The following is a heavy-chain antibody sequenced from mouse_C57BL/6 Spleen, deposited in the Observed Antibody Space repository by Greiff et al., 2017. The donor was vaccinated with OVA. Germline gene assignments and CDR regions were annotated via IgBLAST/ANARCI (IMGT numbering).Heavy chain of an antibody. V-gene: IGHV5-16*01. D-gene: IGHD2-4*01. Sequence: VQLKESEGGLVQPGSSMKLSCTASGFTFSDYYMAWVRQVPEKGLEWVANINSDGSSTYYLDSLKSRFIISRDNAKNILYLQMSSLKSENTATYYGAREGLRHAMDYWGQGTSVTVSS. CDR3: AREGLRHAMDY. J-gene: IGHJ4*01. CDR2: INSDGSST. CDR1: GFTFSDYY.